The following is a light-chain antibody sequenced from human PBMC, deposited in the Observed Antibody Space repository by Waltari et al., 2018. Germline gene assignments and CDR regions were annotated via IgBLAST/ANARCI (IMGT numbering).Light chain of an antibody. CDR2: GNN. CDR1: TSTIGAGPD. CDR3: QSFDNMLSGGVV. Sequence: QSVLTQPPSVPGTPGQRVTISCSGSTSTIGAGPDVHWYQHLPGTAPNLLIYGNNNRPSGVPDRFSGSKSGTSASLAITGLQADDEADYFCQSFDNMLSGGVVFGGGTKLAVL. V-gene: IGLV1-40*01. J-gene: IGLJ2*01.